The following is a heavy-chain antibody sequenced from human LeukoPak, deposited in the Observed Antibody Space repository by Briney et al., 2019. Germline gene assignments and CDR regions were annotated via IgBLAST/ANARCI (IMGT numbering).Heavy chain of an antibody. CDR1: GFTFSSYW. CDR2: IKQDGSEK. Sequence: PGGSLRLSCAASGFTFSSYWMSWVRQAPGKGLEWVANIKQDGSEKYYVDSVKGRFTISRDNAKNSLYLQMNSLRAEDTAVYYCARCNYDILTGYYPSYYFDYWGQGTLVTVYS. V-gene: IGHV3-7*03. D-gene: IGHD3-9*01. CDR3: ARCNYDILTGYYPSYYFDY. J-gene: IGHJ4*02.